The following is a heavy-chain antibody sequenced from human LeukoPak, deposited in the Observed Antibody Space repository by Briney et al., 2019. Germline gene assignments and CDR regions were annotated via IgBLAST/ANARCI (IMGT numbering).Heavy chain of an antibody. V-gene: IGHV1-2*04. CDR1: GYTFTGYY. CDR3: ALISYCTSVTCFFLDY. D-gene: IGHD2-8*01. Sequence: ASVKVSCKASGYTFTGYYMHWVRQAPGQGLEWMGWINPNSGGTNYAQKFQGWVTMTRDTSISTAYMELSRLRSDDTAVYYCALISYCTSVTCFFLDYWGQGTLVSVSS. CDR2: INPNSGGT. J-gene: IGHJ4*02.